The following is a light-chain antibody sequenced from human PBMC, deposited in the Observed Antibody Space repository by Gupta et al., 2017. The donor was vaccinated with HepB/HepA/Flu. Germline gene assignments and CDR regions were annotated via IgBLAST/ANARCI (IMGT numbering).Light chain of an antibody. J-gene: IGLJ2*01. Sequence: QSVLTQPPSVSGAPGQRVPISCPGSSSNIGAGYDVHWYQQLPGTAPKLLIYGNSNRPSGVPDRFSCSKSGTSASLAITGLQAEDEADYYCQSYDSSLSGVVFGGGTKLTVL. V-gene: IGLV1-40*01. CDR2: GNS. CDR1: SSNIGAGYD. CDR3: QSYDSSLSGVV.